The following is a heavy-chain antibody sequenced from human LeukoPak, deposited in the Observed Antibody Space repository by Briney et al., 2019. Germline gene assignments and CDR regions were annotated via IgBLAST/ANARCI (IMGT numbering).Heavy chain of an antibody. D-gene: IGHD2-21*02. CDR2: INRSGST. J-gene: IGHJ4*02. CDR3: ARGGFYCGDDCYVDY. Sequence: TSETLSLTCAVYGGSLSYYYWSWIRQPPEKGLEWIGEINRSGSTNYNPSLKSGVSISVDTSKNQFSLKLSSVTAADTAVYYCARGGFYCGDDCYVDYWGQGTLVTVSS. V-gene: IGHV4-34*01. CDR1: GGSLSYYY.